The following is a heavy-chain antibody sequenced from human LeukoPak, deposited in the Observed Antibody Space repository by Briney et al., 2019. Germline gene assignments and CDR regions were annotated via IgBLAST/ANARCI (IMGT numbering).Heavy chain of an antibody. Sequence: GGSLRLSCAASGFTFSSYAMSWVRQAPGKGLEWVSAISGSGGSTYYADSVKGRFTISRDNSKNTLYLQMNSLRAEDTAVYYCAKRRYSSGWYEGTWGQRTLVTVSS. J-gene: IGHJ5*02. CDR1: GFTFSSYA. D-gene: IGHD6-19*01. CDR3: AKRRYSSGWYEGT. CDR2: ISGSGGST. V-gene: IGHV3-23*01.